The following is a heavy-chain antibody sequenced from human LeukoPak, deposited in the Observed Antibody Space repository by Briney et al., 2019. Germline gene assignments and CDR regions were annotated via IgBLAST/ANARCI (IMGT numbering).Heavy chain of an antibody. J-gene: IGHJ4*02. Sequence: SQTLSLTCTVSGDSMSDYYWSWIRQPVGKGLEWIGRIFTSGNTKYNPSLQSRVTMSVDTSRKQISLKMTSVTAADTAVYYCATDRPHTASFYAYWGQGTLVTVSS. D-gene: IGHD2/OR15-2a*01. CDR2: IFTSGNT. CDR1: GDSMSDYY. CDR3: ATDRPHTASFYAY. V-gene: IGHV4-4*07.